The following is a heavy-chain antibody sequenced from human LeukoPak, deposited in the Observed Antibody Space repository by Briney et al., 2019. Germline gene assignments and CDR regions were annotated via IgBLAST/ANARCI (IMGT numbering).Heavy chain of an antibody. CDR3: ARQIGYSSGWVDY. Sequence: SETLSLTCTVSGGSISSSSYYWGWIRQPPGKGLEWIGSIYYSGSTYYNPSLKSRVTISVDTSKNQFSLRLSSVTAADTAVYYCARQIGYSSGWVDYWGQGTLVTVSS. J-gene: IGHJ4*02. CDR2: IYYSGST. CDR1: GGSISSSSYY. V-gene: IGHV4-39*01. D-gene: IGHD6-19*01.